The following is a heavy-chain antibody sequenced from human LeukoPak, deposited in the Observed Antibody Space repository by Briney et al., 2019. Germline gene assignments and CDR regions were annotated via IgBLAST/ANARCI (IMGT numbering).Heavy chain of an antibody. CDR3: AREVSEGFDF. CDR1: GFTFSSYW. CDR2: FGTGSTSI. J-gene: IGHJ4*02. Sequence: GGSLRLSCAASGFTFSSYWMNWIRQAPGKGLEWVSSFGTGSTSIYHAGSVKGRFAISRDNAKNSLYLQMNSLRAEDTAVYYCAREVSEGFDFWGQGTLVTVSS. V-gene: IGHV3-21*01. D-gene: IGHD3-22*01.